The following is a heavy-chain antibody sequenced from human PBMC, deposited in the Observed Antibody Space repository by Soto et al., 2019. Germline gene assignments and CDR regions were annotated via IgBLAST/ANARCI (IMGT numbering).Heavy chain of an antibody. Sequence: GGSLRLSCAASGFTFSSYWMSWVRQAPGKGLEWVANIKQDGSEKYYVDSVKGRFTISRDNAKNSLYLQMNSLRAEDTAVYYCARVPSPYYDILTGYRYYFDYWGQGTLVTVSS. CDR2: IKQDGSEK. CDR1: GFTFSSYW. J-gene: IGHJ4*02. V-gene: IGHV3-7*01. CDR3: ARVPSPYYDILTGYRYYFDY. D-gene: IGHD3-9*01.